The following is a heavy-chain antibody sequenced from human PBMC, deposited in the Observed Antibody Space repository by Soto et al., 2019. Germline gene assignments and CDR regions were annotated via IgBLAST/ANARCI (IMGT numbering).Heavy chain of an antibody. CDR1: GGTFSSYA. CDR3: ARAVVAAAFYYYYGMDV. V-gene: IGHV1-69*01. J-gene: IGHJ6*02. Sequence: QVQLVQSGAEVKKPWSSVKVSRKASGGTFSSYAISWVRQAPGQGLEWMGGIIPIFGTANYAQKFQGRVTITADESTSTAYIALSSLRSEGTAVYYCARAVVAAAFYYYYGMDVWGQGTTVTVSS. D-gene: IGHD2-15*01. CDR2: IIPIFGTA.